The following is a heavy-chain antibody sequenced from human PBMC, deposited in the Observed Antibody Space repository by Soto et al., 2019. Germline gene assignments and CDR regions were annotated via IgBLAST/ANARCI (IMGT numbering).Heavy chain of an antibody. CDR1: GYTFASYG. D-gene: IGHD5-18*01. Sequence: QVQLVQSGAEVRRPGASVKVSCTASGYTFASYGISWVRQAPGQGLEWMGWISAYNGNTNYAHKLQGRVTMTTETSTTTAYLELRSLRSDDTAVYYCARAVGYSYGFDYWGQGTLVTVSS. CDR2: ISAYNGNT. V-gene: IGHV1-18*01. CDR3: ARAVGYSYGFDY. J-gene: IGHJ4*02.